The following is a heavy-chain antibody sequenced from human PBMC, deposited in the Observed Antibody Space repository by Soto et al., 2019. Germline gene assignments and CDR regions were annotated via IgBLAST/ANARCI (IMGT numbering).Heavy chain of an antibody. CDR2: IYYSGST. CDR3: ARGTGNTGNFYY. CDR1: GSSIISYY. Sequence: QVQLQESGPGLVKPSETLSLTCTVSGSSIISYYWTWIRQPPGKGLEWIGNIYYSGSTTYNTSLKSQVTISVDTSKSQFSRKMSSVIAADTAVYYCARGTGNTGNFYYWGQGTLVTVSS. D-gene: IGHD2-8*02. J-gene: IGHJ4*02. V-gene: IGHV4-59*01.